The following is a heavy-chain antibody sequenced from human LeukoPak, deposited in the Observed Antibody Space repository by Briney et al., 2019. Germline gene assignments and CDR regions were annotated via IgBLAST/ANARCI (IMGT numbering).Heavy chain of an antibody. D-gene: IGHD2-15*01. J-gene: IGHJ4*02. V-gene: IGHV3-30*18. CDR2: ISYDGSNK. CDR1: GFTFSSYG. Sequence: GGSLRLPCAASGFTFSSYGMHWVRQAPGKGLEWVAVISYDGSNKYYADSVKGRFTISRDNSKNTLYLQMNSLRAEDTAVYYCAKDSRRYCSGGSCYGHDYWGQGTLVTVSS. CDR3: AKDSRRYCSGGSCYGHDY.